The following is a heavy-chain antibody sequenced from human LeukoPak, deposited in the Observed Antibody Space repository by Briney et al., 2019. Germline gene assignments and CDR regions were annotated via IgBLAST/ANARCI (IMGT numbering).Heavy chain of an antibody. V-gene: IGHV4-38-2*02. Sequence: SETLSLTCTVSGGSISSYYWSWIRQPPGKGLEWIGSIYHSGSTYYNPSLKSRVTISVDTSKNQFSLKLSSATAADTAVYYCTTDSSGYYYRHAFDIWGQGTMVTVSS. CDR1: GGSISSYY. J-gene: IGHJ3*02. CDR3: TTDSSGYYYRHAFDI. D-gene: IGHD3-22*01. CDR2: IYHSGST.